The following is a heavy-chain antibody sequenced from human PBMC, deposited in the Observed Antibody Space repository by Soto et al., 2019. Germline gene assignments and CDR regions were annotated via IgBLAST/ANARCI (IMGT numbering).Heavy chain of an antibody. J-gene: IGHJ4*02. Sequence: PGGSLRLSCAASGFTFSSYAVSWVRQAPGKGPEWISSISGSGSTIYYADSVKGRLTISRDNSKNTLYLQMSSLIAEDTAVYYCAKVFYYYDSSGYYFFDYWGQGTLVTVSS. CDR1: GFTFSSYA. CDR2: ISGSGSTI. V-gene: IGHV3-23*01. D-gene: IGHD3-22*01. CDR3: AKVFYYYDSSGYYFFDY.